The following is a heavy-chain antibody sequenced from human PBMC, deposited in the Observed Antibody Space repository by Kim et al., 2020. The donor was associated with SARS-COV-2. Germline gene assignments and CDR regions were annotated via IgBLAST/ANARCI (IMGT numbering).Heavy chain of an antibody. J-gene: IGHJ4*02. CDR3: ARGGGLIGYYYDS. D-gene: IGHD2-2*03. Sequence: PSLESRVTISLDTSKNQVSLKVTSMSAADTAVYYCARGGGLIGYYYDSWGQGILVTVSS. V-gene: IGHV4-34*01.